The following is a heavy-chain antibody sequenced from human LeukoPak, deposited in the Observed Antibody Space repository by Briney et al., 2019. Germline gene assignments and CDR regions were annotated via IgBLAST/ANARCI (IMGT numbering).Heavy chain of an antibody. CDR1: GFTFSSYW. Sequence: GGSLRLSCAASGFTFSSYWMSWVRQAPGKGLEWVANIKQDGSEKYYVDSVKGRFTISRDNSKNTLNLQMNSLRAEDTAVYYCAKESFSYGVDYWGQGTLVTVSP. D-gene: IGHD1-26*01. V-gene: IGHV3-7*01. CDR2: IKQDGSEK. CDR3: AKESFSYGVDY. J-gene: IGHJ4*02.